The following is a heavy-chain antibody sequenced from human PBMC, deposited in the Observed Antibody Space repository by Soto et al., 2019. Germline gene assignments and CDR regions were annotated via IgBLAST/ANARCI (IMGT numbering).Heavy chain of an antibody. V-gene: IGHV2-5*02. Sequence: QITLKESGPTLVKPTQTLTLTCTFSGFSLTTDRVGVGWIRQPPGEALEWLAVIYWDDSKTYRPSLESRLTITKDTSNNQVALTLTNMDPLDTATYYCAHAYGGRSLYWCPGTLVTVSS. J-gene: IGHJ4*02. CDR1: GFSLTTDRVG. D-gene: IGHD1-26*01. CDR2: IYWDDSK. CDR3: AHAYGGRSLY.